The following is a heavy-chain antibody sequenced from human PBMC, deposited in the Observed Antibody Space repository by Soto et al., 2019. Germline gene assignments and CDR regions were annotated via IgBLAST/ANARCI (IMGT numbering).Heavy chain of an antibody. CDR1: GSSLTTSGVG. D-gene: IGHD5-12*01. J-gene: IGHJ4*02. Sequence: QITLKESGPSLVKPTQTLTLTCTLSGSSLTTSGVGVGWIRQPPGKALEWLASIYWDDDRRYRPSLKTRLTVPQATPQPHVVLRMTHLDPVDTATSFCAPISRGYHYYFDFWGQGTLVAVSS. CDR2: IYWDDDR. CDR3: APISRGYHYYFDF. V-gene: IGHV2-5*02.